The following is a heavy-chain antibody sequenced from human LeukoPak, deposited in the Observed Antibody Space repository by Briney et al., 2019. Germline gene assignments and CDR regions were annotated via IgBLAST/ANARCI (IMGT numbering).Heavy chain of an antibody. Sequence: GGSLRLSCAASGFTSRSYAMSWVRQAPGKGLEWVSYVSKSGGTMKNADSVKGRFTVSRDNAKNSLHLQMNSLTAEDTAVYYCATAVIRGRGTMVTVSS. CDR1: GFTSRSYA. V-gene: IGHV3-48*03. J-gene: IGHJ3*02. CDR2: VSKSGGTM. CDR3: ATAVI.